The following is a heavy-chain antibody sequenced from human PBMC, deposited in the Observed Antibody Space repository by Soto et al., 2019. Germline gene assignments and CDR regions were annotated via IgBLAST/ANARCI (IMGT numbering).Heavy chain of an antibody. CDR2: IYYTGST. D-gene: IGHD5-18*01. J-gene: IGHJ4*02. CDR1: GGSISSSSYY. CDR3: AKRGYSFAYLPIDD. V-gene: IGHV4-39*01. Sequence: QLQLQESGPGLVKPSETLSLTCTVSGGSISSSSYYWGWIRQPPGKGLEWIGIIYYTGSTYYNPSLKSRATISVNTSKHHFSLNLHSVTAADTAVYYCAKRGYSFAYLPIDDWGQGTLVTVSS.